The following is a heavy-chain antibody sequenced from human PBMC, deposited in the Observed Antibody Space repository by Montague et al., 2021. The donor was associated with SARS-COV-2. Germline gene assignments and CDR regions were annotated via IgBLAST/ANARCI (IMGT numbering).Heavy chain of an antibody. D-gene: IGHD2-21*01. CDR3: ARGSSILWCWAHDY. J-gene: IGHJ4*02. Sequence: SETLSLTCAVYGGSFSGYYWSWIRRPPGKGLEWIGEINHSGSTNYNPSLKSRVTISVDTSKNQFPLKLSSVTAADTAVYYCARGSSILWCWAHDYWGQGTLVTVSS. V-gene: IGHV4-34*01. CDR1: GGSFSGYY. CDR2: INHSGST.